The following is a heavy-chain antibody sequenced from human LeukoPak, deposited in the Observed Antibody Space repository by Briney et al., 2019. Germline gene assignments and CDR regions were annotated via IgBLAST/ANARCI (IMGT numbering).Heavy chain of an antibody. CDR2: IYYSGST. J-gene: IGHJ4*02. D-gene: IGHD3-22*01. V-gene: IGHV4-39*01. Sequence: SETLSLTCTVSGDSISSSSYYWGWIRQPPGKGLEWIGSIYYSGSTYYNPSLKSRVTISVDTSKNQFSLKLTSVTAADTAQYYCARHDHDSSGYYFDYWGQGTLVTVSS. CDR3: ARHDHDSSGYYFDY. CDR1: GDSISSSSYY.